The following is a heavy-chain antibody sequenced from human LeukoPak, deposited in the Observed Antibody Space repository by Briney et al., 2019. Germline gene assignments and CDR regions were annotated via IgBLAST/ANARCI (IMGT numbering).Heavy chain of an antibody. Sequence: GGSLGLSCAASGFTFSDYYMSWIRQAPGKGLECVSYISNRGSTIYYADSVKGRFTISRDNAKKSLFLQMNSLRAEDTAVYYCARAMREHFDYWGQGTLVTVSS. V-gene: IGHV3-11*01. D-gene: IGHD1-26*01. J-gene: IGHJ4*02. CDR3: ARAMREHFDY. CDR2: ISNRGSTI. CDR1: GFTFSDYY.